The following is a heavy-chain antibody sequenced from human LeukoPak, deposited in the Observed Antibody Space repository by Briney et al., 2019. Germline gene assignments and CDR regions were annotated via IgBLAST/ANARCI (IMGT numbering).Heavy chain of an antibody. D-gene: IGHD5-12*01. J-gene: IGHJ3*02. CDR1: GGSVSSGSYY. V-gene: IGHV4-61*01. Sequence: SETLSLTCTVSGGSVSSGSYYWRWIRQPPGKGLEWIGYIYYSGSNNYNPSLKSRVTISVDTSKNQFSLKLSSVTAADTAVYYCARYLRPDAFDIWGQGTMVTVSS. CDR3: ARYLRPDAFDI. CDR2: IYYSGSN.